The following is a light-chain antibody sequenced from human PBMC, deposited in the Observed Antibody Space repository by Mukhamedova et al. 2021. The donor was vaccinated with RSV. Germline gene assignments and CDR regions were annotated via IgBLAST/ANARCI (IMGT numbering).Light chain of an antibody. CDR3: QQYSRYPVT. Sequence: WYQRRVHGKAPKLLIYKASSLESGVPSRFSGSGSGTEFTLTISSLQPDDFPTYYCQQYSRYPVTFGQGTKVEIK. CDR2: KAS. J-gene: IGKJ1*01. V-gene: IGKV1-5*03.